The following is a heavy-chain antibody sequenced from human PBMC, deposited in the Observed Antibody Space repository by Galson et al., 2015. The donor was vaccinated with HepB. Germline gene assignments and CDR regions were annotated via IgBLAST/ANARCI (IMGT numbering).Heavy chain of an antibody. J-gene: IGHJ4*02. V-gene: IGHV3-48*02. CDR3: ARDRTPVLRGVGDFDY. D-gene: IGHD2/OR15-2a*01. CDR2: ISSSSSTI. Sequence: SLRLSCAASGFTFSSYNMNWVRQAPGKGLEWVSYISSSSSTIYYADSVKGRFTISRDNAKNSLYLQMNSLRDEDTAVYYCARDRTPVLRGVGDFDYWGQGTLVTVSS. CDR1: GFTFSSYN.